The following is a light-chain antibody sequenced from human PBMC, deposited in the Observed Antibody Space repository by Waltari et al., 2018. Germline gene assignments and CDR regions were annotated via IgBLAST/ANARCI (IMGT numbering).Light chain of an antibody. CDR2: AAS. Sequence: IQLTQSPSSLSASVGDRVTITCQASQGISNYFAWYQQKPWKAPKLLIYAASTLQSEVPSRFSGSGSGTDFTLTISSLQPEDFATYYCQQLNSYQWTFGQGTKVEIK. V-gene: IGKV1-9*01. CDR3: QQLNSYQWT. CDR1: QGISNY. J-gene: IGKJ1*01.